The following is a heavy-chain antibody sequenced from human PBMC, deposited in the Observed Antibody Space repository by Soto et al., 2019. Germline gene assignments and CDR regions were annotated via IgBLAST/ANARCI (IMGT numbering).Heavy chain of an antibody. Sequence: QVQLLQSGAEVKKPGSSMKGSCKVSGDSFSNSAISWVRQAPGQGLEWMGNIIPHFGAGDSAQKFQGRVTITADVSTSTVYMELTNLRHEDTAVYFCAKARGVTTTAFDNWGLGTLVTVSS. CDR1: GDSFSNSA. CDR3: AKARGVTTTAFDN. CDR2: IIPHFGAG. V-gene: IGHV1-69*18. J-gene: IGHJ4*02. D-gene: IGHD3-3*01.